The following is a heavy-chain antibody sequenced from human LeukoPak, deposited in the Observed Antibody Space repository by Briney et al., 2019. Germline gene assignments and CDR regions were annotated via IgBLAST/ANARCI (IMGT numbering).Heavy chain of an antibody. CDR3: ATYTHWVAGDV. Sequence: GGSLRLSCAASGFTFDDYGMSWVRQAPGKGLEWVSGINWNGGSTGYADSVKGRFTISRDNAKNSLYLQMNSLRAEDTAVYYCATYTHWVAGDVWGHGTTVTVSS. V-gene: IGHV3-20*04. CDR1: GFTFDDYG. D-gene: IGHD3-16*01. J-gene: IGHJ6*02. CDR2: INWNGGST.